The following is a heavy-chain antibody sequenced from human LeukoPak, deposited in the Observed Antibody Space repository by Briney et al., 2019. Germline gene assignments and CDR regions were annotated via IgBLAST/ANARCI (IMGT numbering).Heavy chain of an antibody. CDR3: AKDRLLWFGELPRYYYYYMDV. J-gene: IGHJ6*03. CDR2: ISYDGSNK. D-gene: IGHD3-10*01. V-gene: IGHV3-30*18. CDR1: GFTFDDYG. Sequence: GGSPRLSCAASGFTFDDYGMYWVRQAPGKGLEWVAVISYDGSNKYYADSVKGRFTISRDNSKNTLYLQMNSLRAEDTAVYYCAKDRLLWFGELPRYYYYYMDVWGKGTTVTVSS.